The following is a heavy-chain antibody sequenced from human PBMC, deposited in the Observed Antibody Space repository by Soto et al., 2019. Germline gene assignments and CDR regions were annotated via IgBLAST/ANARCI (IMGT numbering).Heavy chain of an antibody. CDR1: GFTFSSYA. CDR3: GRCTSTSCHLGSDY. V-gene: IGHV3-30-3*01. Sequence: SLRLSCAASGFTFSSYAMNWVRQAPGKGLEWVALISYDGSNKYYADSVRGRFTISRGSSTNTLFLQMNSLRAADTAVYYCGRCTSTSCHLGSDYWGQGTLVTVSS. J-gene: IGHJ4*02. D-gene: IGHD2-2*01. CDR2: ISYDGSNK.